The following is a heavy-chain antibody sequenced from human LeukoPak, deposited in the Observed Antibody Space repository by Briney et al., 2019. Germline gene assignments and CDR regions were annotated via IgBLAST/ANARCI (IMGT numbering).Heavy chain of an antibody. V-gene: IGHV3-11*01. CDR2: ISNSGTAI. D-gene: IGHD6-6*01. Sequence: GGSLRLSCAASGFSFSDYYLSWIRQGPGKGLEWVSSISNSGTAIHYADSVKGRFTISRDNAKNSLYLQMNSLGAGDTAVYYCARDGWVAARFVDYWGQGTLVTVSS. J-gene: IGHJ4*02. CDR3: ARDGWVAARFVDY. CDR1: GFSFSDYY.